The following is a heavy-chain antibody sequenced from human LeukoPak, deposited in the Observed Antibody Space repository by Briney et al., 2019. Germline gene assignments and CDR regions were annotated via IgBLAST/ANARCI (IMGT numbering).Heavy chain of an antibody. CDR2: IYHSGST. CDR1: GGSISSGGYS. Sequence: SETLSLTCAVSGGSISSGGYSWSWIRQPPGKGLEWIGYIYHSGSTNYNPSLKSRVTISVDKSKNQFSLKLSSVTAADTAVYYCARSLSSGWYLNYGMDVWGQGTTVTVSS. CDR3: ARSLSSGWYLNYGMDV. D-gene: IGHD6-19*01. V-gene: IGHV4-30-2*01. J-gene: IGHJ6*02.